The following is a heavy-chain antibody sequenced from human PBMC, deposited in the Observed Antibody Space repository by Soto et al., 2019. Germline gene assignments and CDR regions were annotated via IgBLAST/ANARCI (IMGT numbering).Heavy chain of an antibody. CDR3: ARGYYVDIGF. D-gene: IGHD4-17*01. CDR2: ISYDGSNK. CDR1: GFTFSDYA. V-gene: IGHV3-30*01. Sequence: GGSLRLSCVDSGFTFSDYAMHWVRQAPGKGLEWVAVISYDGSNKYYADSVKGRFTISRDNSKNTLYLQMNSLRAEDTAVYYCARGYYVDIGFWGQGTLVNVSS. J-gene: IGHJ4*02.